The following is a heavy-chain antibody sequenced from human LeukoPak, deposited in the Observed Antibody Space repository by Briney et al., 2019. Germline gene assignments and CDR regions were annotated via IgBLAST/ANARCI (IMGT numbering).Heavy chain of an antibody. J-gene: IGHJ5*02. CDR3: ARLGNLGYCSSTSCPRRDWFDP. V-gene: IGHV4-34*01. Sequence: PSETLSLTCAVSGGSFSGYYWSWVRQSPGKGLEWVGEINHSGSTNYNPSLRSRVTISVDTSKNQFSLNLGSVTAADTGVYYCARLGNLGYCSSTSCPRRDWFDPWGQGTLVTVSS. CDR1: GGSFSGYY. D-gene: IGHD2-2*01. CDR2: INHSGST.